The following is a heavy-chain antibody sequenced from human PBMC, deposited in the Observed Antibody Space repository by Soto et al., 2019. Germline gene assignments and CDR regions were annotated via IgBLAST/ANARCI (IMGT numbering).Heavy chain of an antibody. V-gene: IGHV1-2*04. Sequence: QVQLVQSGAEVKKPGASVKVSCKASGYTFTGYYMHWVRQAPGQGLEWMGWINPNSGGTNYAQKFQGWVNMTRETSIRTAYMALSRLRSDVTAVYYCARLIDHGDCGSAFDIWGQGPMVTASS. CDR2: INPNSGGT. CDR1: GYTFTGYY. CDR3: ARLIDHGDCGSAFDI. D-gene: IGHD4-17*01. J-gene: IGHJ3*02.